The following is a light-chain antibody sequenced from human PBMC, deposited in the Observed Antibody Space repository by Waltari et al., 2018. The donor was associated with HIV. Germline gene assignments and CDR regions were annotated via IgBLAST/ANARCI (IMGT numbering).Light chain of an antibody. CDR2: GNS. CDR1: SSPIGAGAD. CDR3: QSYDSSLSVWV. J-gene: IGLJ3*02. Sequence: QSVLTQPPSVSGAPGQRVTISCTGSSSPIGAGADVHWYQQLPGKAPKPLIYGNSNRPSGVPDRFSGSKSGTSASLAITGLLAEDEADYYCQSYDSSLSVWVFGGGTKLTVL. V-gene: IGLV1-40*01.